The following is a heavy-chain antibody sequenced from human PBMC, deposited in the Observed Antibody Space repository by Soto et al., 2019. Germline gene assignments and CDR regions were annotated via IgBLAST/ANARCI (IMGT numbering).Heavy chain of an antibody. D-gene: IGHD1-1*01. V-gene: IGHV3-9*01. Sequence: HPGGSLRLSCAASGFTFDDYAMHWVRQAPGKGLEWVSGISWNSGSIGYADSVKGRFTISRDNAKNSLYLQMNSLRAEDTALYYCAREYTTLLGRSTYYYYGMDVWGQGTTVTVSS. CDR2: ISWNSGSI. CDR1: GFTFDDYA. CDR3: AREYTTLLGRSTYYYYGMDV. J-gene: IGHJ6*02.